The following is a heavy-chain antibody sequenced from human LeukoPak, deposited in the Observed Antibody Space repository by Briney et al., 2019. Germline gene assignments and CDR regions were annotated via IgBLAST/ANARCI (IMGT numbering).Heavy chain of an antibody. CDR3: ARDLAGYCGSASCYGYYFDY. D-gene: IGHD2-2*01. CDR1: GFTFSSYA. CDR2: ISYDGTNK. J-gene: IGHJ4*02. Sequence: GGSLRLSCAASGFTFSSYAMHWVRQAPGKGLEWVAAISYDGTNKYYAASVKGRFTISRDNSKNTLNLQMTSLRADDTALYFCARDLAGYCGSASCYGYYFDYWGQGTLVTVSS. V-gene: IGHV3-30-3*01.